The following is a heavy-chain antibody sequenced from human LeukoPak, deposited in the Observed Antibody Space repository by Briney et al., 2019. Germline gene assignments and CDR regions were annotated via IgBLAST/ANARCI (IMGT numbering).Heavy chain of an antibody. V-gene: IGHV5-51*01. J-gene: IGHJ4*02. D-gene: IGHD6-13*01. CDR3: ARGLRSSSWFINYFDY. CDR2: IYPGDSDT. CDR1: GYSFTSHW. Sequence: GESLKISCKGSGYSFTSHWIGWVRQMPGKGLEWMGIIYPGDSDTRYSPSFQGQVTISADKSISTAYLQWSSLKASDTAMYYCARGLRSSSWFINYFDYWGQGTLVTVSS.